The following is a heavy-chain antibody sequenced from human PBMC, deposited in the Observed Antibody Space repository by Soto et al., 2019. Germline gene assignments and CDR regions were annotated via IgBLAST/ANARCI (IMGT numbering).Heavy chain of an antibody. D-gene: IGHD4-4*01. V-gene: IGHV1-69*01. CDR3: ARDGETVTTKYDYYYGMDV. J-gene: IGHJ6*02. CDR1: GGTFSSYA. Sequence: QVQLVQSGAEVKKPGSSVKVSCKASGGTFSSYAISWVRQAPGQGLEWMGGIIPIFGTANYAQKFQGRVTITADESTSTAYMELSSLRSEDTAVYYCARDGETVTTKYDYYYGMDVWGQGTTVTVSS. CDR2: IIPIFGTA.